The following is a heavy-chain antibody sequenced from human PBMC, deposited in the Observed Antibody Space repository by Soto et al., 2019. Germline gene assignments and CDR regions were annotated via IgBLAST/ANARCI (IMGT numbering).Heavy chain of an antibody. J-gene: IGHJ6*02. V-gene: IGHV1-46*02. D-gene: IGHD3-3*01. Sequence: ASVKVSCKASGYTFNRYYMHWVRQAPGQGLEWMGMINPSGSITSYTQQFQGRLTMTRDTSTSTVYMELSSLRSEDTAVYYCTRGSFLEWSCMDVWGQGTTVTVSS. CDR1: GYTFNRYY. CDR3: TRGSFLEWSCMDV. CDR2: INPSGSIT.